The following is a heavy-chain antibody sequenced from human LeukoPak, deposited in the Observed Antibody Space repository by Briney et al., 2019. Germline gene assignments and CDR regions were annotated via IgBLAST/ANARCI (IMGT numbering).Heavy chain of an antibody. CDR3: APGGGVPAAKYYYYYYMDV. J-gene: IGHJ6*03. CDR2: ISGSSGST. V-gene: IGHV3-23*01. CDR1: GFTFSSYA. Sequence: PGGSLTLSCAASGFTFSSYAMSWVRQAPGQGLEGGSAISGSSGSTYYAYSGKVRFTMSRYNSTHTLYLKMKSLRAEDTAVYYCAPGGGVPAAKYYYYYYMDVWGKGTTVTVSS. D-gene: IGHD2-2*01.